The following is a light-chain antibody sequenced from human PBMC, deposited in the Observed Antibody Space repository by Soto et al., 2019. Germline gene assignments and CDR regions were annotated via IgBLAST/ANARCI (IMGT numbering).Light chain of an antibody. Sequence: QSVLTQPASVSGAPGQRVTISCTGSSSNIGGGYDVHWYQQLPGTAPKLLIYGNSNRPSGVPDRFSGSKSGTSASLAITGLQAEDEADYYCQYYDSSLSRVFGGGTKLTVL. CDR3: QYYDSSLSRV. V-gene: IGLV1-40*01. CDR2: GNS. CDR1: SSNIGGGYD. J-gene: IGLJ2*01.